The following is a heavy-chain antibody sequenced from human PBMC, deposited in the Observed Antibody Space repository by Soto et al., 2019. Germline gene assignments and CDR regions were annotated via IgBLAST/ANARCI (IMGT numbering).Heavy chain of an antibody. Sequence: PSETLSLTCTVSGGSISSGDYYWSWIRQPPGKGLEWIGYIYYSGSTYYNPSLKSRVTISVDTSKNQFSLKLSSVTAADTAVYYCARTYYDILTGFYYFDYWGQGTLVTVSS. CDR3: ARTYYDILTGFYYFDY. D-gene: IGHD3-9*01. CDR2: IYYSGST. J-gene: IGHJ4*02. V-gene: IGHV4-30-4*01. CDR1: GGSISSGDYY.